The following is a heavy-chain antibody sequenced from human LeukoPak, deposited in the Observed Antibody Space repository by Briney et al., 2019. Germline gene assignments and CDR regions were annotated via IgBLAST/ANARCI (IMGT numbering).Heavy chain of an antibody. CDR1: GFTFSSYE. J-gene: IGHJ5*02. Sequence: PGGSLRLSCAASGFTFSSYERNWVRQAPGKGLEWVSYISTSGLTIYYADSVKGRFTISRDNAKKSLYLQMNRLRAEDTAVYYCARISWLDPWGQGTLVTVSS. V-gene: IGHV3-48*03. CDR3: ARISWLDP. CDR2: ISTSGLTI.